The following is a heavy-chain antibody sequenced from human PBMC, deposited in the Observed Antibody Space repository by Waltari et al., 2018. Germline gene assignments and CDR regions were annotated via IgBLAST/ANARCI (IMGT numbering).Heavy chain of an antibody. D-gene: IGHD3-22*01. CDR2: INHSGST. J-gene: IGHJ6*02. CDR3: ARGTMIVVVTHYYYGMDV. V-gene: IGHV4-34*01. CDR1: GGSFSGYY. Sequence: QVQLQQWGAGLLKPSETLSLTCAVSGGSFSGYYWRWIRQPPGKGLEWIGEINHSGSTNYNPSLKRRVTISVDTSKNQFSLKLSSVTAADTAVYYCARGTMIVVVTHYYYGMDVWGQGTTVTVSS.